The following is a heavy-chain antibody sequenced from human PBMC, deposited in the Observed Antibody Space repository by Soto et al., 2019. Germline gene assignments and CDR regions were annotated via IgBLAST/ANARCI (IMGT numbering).Heavy chain of an antibody. V-gene: IGHV3-7*05. CDR1: GFTFSTYW. CDR3: VSSGIAVS. J-gene: IGHJ4*02. D-gene: IGHD6-19*01. Sequence: DVQLVESGGGLVQPGGSLRLSCAASGFTFSTYWMKWVRQAPGKGPEWVANINQDGSEKKYVDSVKGRFTISRDNAKNSLYLQMSSLRAEDTAVYSCVSSGIAVSWGQGTLVTVSS. CDR2: INQDGSEK.